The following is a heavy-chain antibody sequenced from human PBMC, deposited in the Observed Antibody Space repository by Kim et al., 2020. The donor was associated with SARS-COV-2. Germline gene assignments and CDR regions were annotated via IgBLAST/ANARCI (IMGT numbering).Heavy chain of an antibody. CDR1: GFTFSSYA. Sequence: GGSLRLSCAASGFTFSSYAMSWVRQAPGKGLEWVSAISGSGVSTYYADSVKGRFTISRDNSKNTLYLQMNTLRAEDTAVYYCAKGGTSSSWFSWFDPWGQGTLVTVSS. CDR3: AKGGTSSSWFSWFDP. V-gene: IGHV3-23*01. CDR2: ISGSGVST. J-gene: IGHJ5*02. D-gene: IGHD6-13*01.